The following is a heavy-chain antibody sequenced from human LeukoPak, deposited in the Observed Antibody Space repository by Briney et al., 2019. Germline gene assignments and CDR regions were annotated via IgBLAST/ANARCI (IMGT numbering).Heavy chain of an antibody. CDR2: INHSGST. Sequence: SETLSLTCAVYGGSFSGYYWSWIRQPPGKGLEWIGEINHSGSTNYNPSLKSRVTISVDKSKNQFSLKLSSVTAADTAVYYCAKASRDGYNSFFDYWGQGTLVTVSS. V-gene: IGHV4-34*01. D-gene: IGHD5-24*01. CDR3: AKASRDGYNSFFDY. CDR1: GGSFSGYY. J-gene: IGHJ4*02.